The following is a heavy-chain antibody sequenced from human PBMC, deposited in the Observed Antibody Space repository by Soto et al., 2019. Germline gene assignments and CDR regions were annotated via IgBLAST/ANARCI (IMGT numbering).Heavy chain of an antibody. J-gene: IGHJ4*02. CDR1: GYTFSAYY. Sequence: ASVKVSCKTSGYTFSAYYMHWVRQAPGQGLEWMGWINPKSGGTLYAQKFQGRVTMTRDTSISTAYMELSRLRSDDTAVYYCARGGTFAYDTSGYSVYWGQGTLVTVS. CDR3: ARGGTFAYDTSGYSVY. CDR2: INPKSGGT. V-gene: IGHV1-2*02. D-gene: IGHD3-22*01.